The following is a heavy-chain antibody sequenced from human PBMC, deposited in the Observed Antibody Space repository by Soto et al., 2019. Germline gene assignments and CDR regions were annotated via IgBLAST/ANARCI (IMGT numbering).Heavy chain of an antibody. Sequence: LRLSCAASGSTFSSYSMNWVRQAPGKGLEWVSYISSSSSTIYYADSVKGRFTISRDNAKNSLYLQMNSLRDEDTAVYYCAREPTVTTLYGMDVWGQGTTVTVSS. CDR1: GSTFSSYS. CDR3: AREPTVTTLYGMDV. V-gene: IGHV3-48*02. CDR2: ISSSSSTI. J-gene: IGHJ6*02. D-gene: IGHD4-17*01.